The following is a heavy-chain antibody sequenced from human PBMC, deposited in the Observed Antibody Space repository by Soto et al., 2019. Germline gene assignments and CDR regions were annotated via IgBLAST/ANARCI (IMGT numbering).Heavy chain of an antibody. Sequence: GGSLRLSCAASVSTFSSYDMHWVRQATGKGLEWVSAIGTAGDTYYPGSVKGRFTISRENAKNSLYPQMNSLRAGDTAVYYCARVSARGWFDPWGQGTLVTVSS. CDR1: VSTFSSYD. J-gene: IGHJ5*02. CDR3: ARVSARGWFDP. D-gene: IGHD1-26*01. CDR2: IGTAGDT. V-gene: IGHV3-13*01.